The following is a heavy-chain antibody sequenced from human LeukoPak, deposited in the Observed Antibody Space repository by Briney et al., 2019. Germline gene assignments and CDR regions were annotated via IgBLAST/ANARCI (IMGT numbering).Heavy chain of an antibody. CDR3: ARPQSKWELLSYFDY. D-gene: IGHD1-26*01. V-gene: IGHV3-30-3*01. J-gene: IGHJ4*02. CDR1: GFTFSNYA. CDR2: ISYDGSNK. Sequence: GRSLRLSCAASGFTFSNYAMHWVRRAPGKGLEWVAVISYDGSNKYYTDSVKGRFTISRDNSKNTLYLQMSSLRAEDTSMYYCARPQSKWELLSYFDYWGQGTLVTVSS.